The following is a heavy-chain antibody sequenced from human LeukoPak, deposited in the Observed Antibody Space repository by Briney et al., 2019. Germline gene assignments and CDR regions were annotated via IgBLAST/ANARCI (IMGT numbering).Heavy chain of an antibody. V-gene: IGHV3-23*01. D-gene: IGHD2-2*01. CDR1: GFTFSSYA. Sequence: GGSLRLSCAASGFTFSSYAMSWVRQAPGKGLEWVSAISGSGGSTYYADSVKGRFTISRDNSKNTLYLQMNSPRAEDTAVYYCAKGLIVVVPAAIFDPLDYWGQGTLVTVSS. CDR3: AKGLIVVVPAAIFDPLDY. CDR2: ISGSGGST. J-gene: IGHJ4*02.